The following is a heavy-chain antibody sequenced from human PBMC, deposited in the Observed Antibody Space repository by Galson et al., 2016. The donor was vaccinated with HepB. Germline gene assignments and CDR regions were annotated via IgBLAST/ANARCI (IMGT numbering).Heavy chain of an antibody. J-gene: IGHJ3*02. Sequence: SLRLSCAVSGFTFDDYATHWVRQAPGKGLEWVSSIKWNGISTGYADSVKGRFTISRDNAKNSLYLHMTSLRTEDTALYHCAKDMGHTSADGFDIWGQGTMVTVSS. V-gene: IGHV3-9*01. CDR1: GFTFDDYA. CDR2: IKWNGIST. D-gene: IGHD6-19*01. CDR3: AKDMGHTSADGFDI.